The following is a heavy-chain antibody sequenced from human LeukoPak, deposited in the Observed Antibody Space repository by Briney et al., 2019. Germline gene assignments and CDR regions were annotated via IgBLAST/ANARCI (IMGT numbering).Heavy chain of an antibody. D-gene: IGHD5-18*01. CDR3: ASRIGYSYGIDY. V-gene: IGHV4-31*03. CDR2: IYYSGST. Sequence: SQTLSLTCTVSGASISSGGDYWSWIRQHPGKGLEWIGYIYYSGSTYYNPSLKSRVTISEDTSKNQFSLKLSSVTATDTAVYYCASRIGYSYGIDYWGQGTLVTVSS. J-gene: IGHJ4*02. CDR1: GASISSGGDY.